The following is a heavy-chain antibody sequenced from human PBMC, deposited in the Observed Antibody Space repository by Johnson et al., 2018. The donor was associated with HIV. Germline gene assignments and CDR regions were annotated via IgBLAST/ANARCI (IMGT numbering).Heavy chain of an antibody. J-gene: IGHJ3*02. CDR1: GFTFSAYW. Sequence: MLLVESGGGLVQPGGSLRLSCAASGFTFSAYWMTWVRQAPGKGLEWVASIRQEGSEQYYVDSVKGRFTISRDNAKNSLYLQMNRLRAEDTAFYYWARDRDSSSCYLAFDIGGQGTMVTVCS. V-gene: IGHV3-7*05. D-gene: IGHD6-13*01. CDR3: ARDRDSSSCYLAFDI. CDR2: IRQEGSEQ.